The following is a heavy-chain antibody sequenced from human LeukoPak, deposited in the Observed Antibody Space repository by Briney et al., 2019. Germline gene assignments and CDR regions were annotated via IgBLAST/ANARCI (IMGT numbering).Heavy chain of an antibody. CDR1: GYSFSDYY. D-gene: IGHD3-10*01. Sequence: ASVKVSCKASGYSFSDYYMNWVRQAPGQGLGWMGWINPHSGTTKYARKFQGRVTMTRDKSISTVYMEVSSLTSDDPAVYFCARDHYYGSGTGLADFWGQGTLVIVSS. CDR3: ARDHYYGSGTGLADF. V-gene: IGHV1-2*02. CDR2: INPHSGTT. J-gene: IGHJ4*02.